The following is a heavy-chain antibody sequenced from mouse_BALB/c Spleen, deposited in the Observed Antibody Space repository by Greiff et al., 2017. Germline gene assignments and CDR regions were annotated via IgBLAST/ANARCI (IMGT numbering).Heavy chain of an antibody. V-gene: IGHV5-12-1*01. CDR1: GFAFSSYD. D-gene: IGHD2-3*01. CDR3: ARHWDGYYFDY. Sequence: EVKLVESGGGLVKPGGSLKLSCAASGFAFSSYDMSWVRQTPEKRLEWVAYISSGGGSTYYPDTVKGRFTISRDNAKNTLYLQMSSLKSEDTAMYYCARHWDGYYFDYWGQGTTLTVSS. CDR2: ISSGGGST. J-gene: IGHJ2*01.